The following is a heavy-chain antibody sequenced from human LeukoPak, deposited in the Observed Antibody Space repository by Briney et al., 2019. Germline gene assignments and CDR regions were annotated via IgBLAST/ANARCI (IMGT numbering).Heavy chain of an antibody. D-gene: IGHD6-19*01. J-gene: IGHJ3*02. Sequence: PSETLSLSCTVSGGSISSSSYYWGWIRQPPGKGLEWIGSIYYSGSTYYNPSLKSRVTISVDTSKNQFSLKLSSVTAADTAVYYCARAPRDSSGWPDAFDIWGQGTMVTVSS. CDR1: GGSISSSSYY. CDR2: IYYSGST. V-gene: IGHV4-39*07. CDR3: ARAPRDSSGWPDAFDI.